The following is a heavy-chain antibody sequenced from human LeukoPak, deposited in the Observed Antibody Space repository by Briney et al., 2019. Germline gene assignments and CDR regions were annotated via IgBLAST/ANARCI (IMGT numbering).Heavy chain of an antibody. CDR3: ARGWLQPYYYYMDV. J-gene: IGHJ6*03. V-gene: IGHV4-34*01. CDR1: GGSFSGYY. CDR2: INHSGST. Sequence: SETLSLTCAVYGGSFSGYYWSWIRQPPGKGLEWIGEINHSGSTNYNPSLKSRVTISVDTSKNQYSLKLSSVTAADTAVYYCARGWLQPYYYYMDVSGKGTTVTVSS. D-gene: IGHD5-24*01.